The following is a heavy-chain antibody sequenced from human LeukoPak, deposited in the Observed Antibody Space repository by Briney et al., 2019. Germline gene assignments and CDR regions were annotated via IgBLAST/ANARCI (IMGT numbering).Heavy chain of an antibody. Sequence: GGSLRLSCAASGFTVSSNYMSWVRQAPGKGLEWVSVIYSGGSTYYADSVKGRFTISRDNSKNTLYLQMNSLRAEDTAVYYCARASSHCSSTNCYIGYWGQGTLVTVSS. CDR3: ARASSHCSSTNCYIGY. CDR1: GFTVSSNY. D-gene: IGHD2-2*01. J-gene: IGHJ4*02. CDR2: IYSGGST. V-gene: IGHV3-53*01.